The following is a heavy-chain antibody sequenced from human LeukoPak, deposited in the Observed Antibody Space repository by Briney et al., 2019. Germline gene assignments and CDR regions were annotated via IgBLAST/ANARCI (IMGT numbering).Heavy chain of an antibody. CDR3: TRAMYTSSSLFDY. D-gene: IGHD6-6*01. CDR1: GFTVSSNY. J-gene: IGHJ4*02. Sequence: GGSLRLSCAASGFTVSSNYMTWVRQAPGKGLEWVSVIYSDNSGGSTNYADSVKGRFTTSRDNSKNTLYLQMNSLRAEDTAVYYCTRAMYTSSSLFDYWGQGTPVTVSS. V-gene: IGHV3-53*01. CDR2: IYSDNSGGST.